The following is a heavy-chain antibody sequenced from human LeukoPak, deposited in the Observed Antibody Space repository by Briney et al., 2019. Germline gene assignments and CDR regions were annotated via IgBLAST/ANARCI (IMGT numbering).Heavy chain of an antibody. D-gene: IGHD3-3*01. CDR1: GFTFSSYW. CDR2: INHNGNVN. Sequence: GGSLRLSCAASGFTFSSYWMNWARQAPGKGLEWVASINHNGNVNYYVDSVKGRFTISRDNAKNSLYLQMNSLRAEDTAVYYCARADDFWSGYYLHYFDYWGQGTLVTVS. CDR3: ARADDFWSGYYLHYFDY. V-gene: IGHV3-7*04. J-gene: IGHJ4*02.